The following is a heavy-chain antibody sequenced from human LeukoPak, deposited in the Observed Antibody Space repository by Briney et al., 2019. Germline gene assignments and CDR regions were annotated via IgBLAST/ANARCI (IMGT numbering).Heavy chain of an antibody. CDR3: ARAYYYDSSGDFDY. CDR1: GYTFTSHD. D-gene: IGHD3-22*01. CDR2: MNPDSGNT. Sequence: ASVKVSCKASGYTFTSHDINWVRQATGQGLEWMGWMNPDSGNTGYAQKFQGRVTMTTDTSTSTAYMELRSLRSDDTAVYYCARAYYYDSSGDFDYWGQGTLVTVSS. V-gene: IGHV1-8*01. J-gene: IGHJ4*02.